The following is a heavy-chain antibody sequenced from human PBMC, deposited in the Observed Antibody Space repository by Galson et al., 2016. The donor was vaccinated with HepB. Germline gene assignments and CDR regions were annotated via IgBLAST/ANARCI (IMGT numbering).Heavy chain of an antibody. CDR3: ARDRTSRAALEL. CDR2: ISRDGGSI. D-gene: IGHD1/OR15-1a*01. V-gene: IGHV3-43*01. CDR1: GFTFHDYT. J-gene: IGHJ4*02. Sequence: SLRLSCAAPGFTFHDYTMHWVRQAPGKGLEWVSLISRDGGSIYYGDSVKGRFPISRDNSKNSLYLPMNTLSTEDTAVYYCARDRTSRAALELWGQGALVTVSS.